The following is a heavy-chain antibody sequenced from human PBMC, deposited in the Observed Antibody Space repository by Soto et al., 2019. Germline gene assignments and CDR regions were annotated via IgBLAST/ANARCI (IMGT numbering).Heavy chain of an antibody. Sequence: QVQLVESGGGVVKPGRSLRLSCAASGCTFSSYGMHWVRQAPGKGLEWVAVIWYVGSNEYYADSVKGRFTISRDNSKNTLYLQMNSLRAEDTAVYYCARVTFWSGYSRVPEGVTPFGYYGMDVWGQGTTVTGSS. J-gene: IGHJ6*02. V-gene: IGHV3-33*01. CDR3: ARVTFWSGYSRVPEGVTPFGYYGMDV. D-gene: IGHD3-3*01. CDR1: GCTFSSYG. CDR2: IWYVGSNE.